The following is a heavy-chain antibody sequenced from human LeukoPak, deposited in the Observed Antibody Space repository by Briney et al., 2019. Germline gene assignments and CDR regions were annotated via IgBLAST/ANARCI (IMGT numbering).Heavy chain of an antibody. Sequence: GGSLRLSCAASGFTFSSYWMSWVRQAPGKGLEWVANIKQDGSEKYYVDSVKGRFTISRDNAENSLYLQMNSLRAEDTAVYYCARDGFRSGYDLCDYWGQGTLVTVSS. CDR2: IKQDGSEK. V-gene: IGHV3-7*01. CDR3: ARDGFRSGYDLCDY. CDR1: GFTFSSYW. J-gene: IGHJ4*02. D-gene: IGHD5-12*01.